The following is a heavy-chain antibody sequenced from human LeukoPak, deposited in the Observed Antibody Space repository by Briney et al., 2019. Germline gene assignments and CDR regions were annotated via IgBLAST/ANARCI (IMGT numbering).Heavy chain of an antibody. Sequence: PGGSLRLSCAASGFTFSSYGMHWVRQAPGKGLEWVTFIRYDGRNKYYADSVKGRFTISRDNAKNSLYLQMNSLRAEDTAVYYCARIGHSSSWYFDLWGQGTLVTVSS. CDR3: ARIGHSSSWYFDL. V-gene: IGHV3-30*02. J-gene: IGHJ4*02. D-gene: IGHD6-6*01. CDR1: GFTFSSYG. CDR2: IRYDGRNK.